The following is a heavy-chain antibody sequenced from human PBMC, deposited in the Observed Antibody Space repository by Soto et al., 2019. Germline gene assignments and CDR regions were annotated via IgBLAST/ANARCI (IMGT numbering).Heavy chain of an antibody. CDR1: GFSFSNYW. Sequence: EVQLVESGGGLVQPGGSLRLSCAASGFSFSNYWVHWVRHAPGKGLVWVSRVTPDGRSTSYADSVKGRFTVSRDNAKHTVTLEMNSLRVEDTAVYYCTTLSSAVSYSAFDIWGQGTVIIVSS. CDR3: TTLSSAVSYSAFDI. CDR2: VTPDGRST. D-gene: IGHD6-25*01. J-gene: IGHJ3*02. V-gene: IGHV3-74*01.